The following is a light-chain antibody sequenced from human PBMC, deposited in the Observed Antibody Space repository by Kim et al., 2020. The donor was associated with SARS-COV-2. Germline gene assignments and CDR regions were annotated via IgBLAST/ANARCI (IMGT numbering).Light chain of an antibody. Sequence: QSALTQPRSVSGSPGQSVTISCTGASGDIGAYNFVSWFQQHPGKAPKLIIYDVNKRPSGVPDRFSGSKSGNTASLTISGLQPEDEDDYFCCSYAGSFTYVFGSGTKSPS. CDR1: SGDIGAYNF. V-gene: IGLV2-11*01. CDR3: CSYAGSFTYV. CDR2: DVN. J-gene: IGLJ1*01.